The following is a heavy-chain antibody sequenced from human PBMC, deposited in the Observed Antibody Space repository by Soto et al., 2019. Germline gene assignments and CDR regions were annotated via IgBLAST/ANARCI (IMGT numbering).Heavy chain of an antibody. V-gene: IGHV3-66*04. CDR2: IYSGGST. J-gene: IGHJ6*03. CDR1: GFTVSSNY. CDR3: ARPLYYYYYMDV. Sequence: GGSLRLSCAASGFTVSSNYMSWVRQAPGKGLEWVSVIYSGGSTYYADSVKGRFTISRDNSKNTLYLQMNSLRAEDTAVYYCARPLYYYYYMDVWGKGTTVTVSS.